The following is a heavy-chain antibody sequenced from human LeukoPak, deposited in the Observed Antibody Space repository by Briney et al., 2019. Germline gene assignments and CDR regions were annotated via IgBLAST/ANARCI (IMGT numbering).Heavy chain of an antibody. CDR2: IYYSGST. V-gene: IGHV4-59*01. J-gene: IGHJ5*02. CDR3: ARCYYDILTGYYYGWFDP. CDR1: GGSISSYY. Sequence: KPSETLSLTCTVSGGSISSYYWSWIRQPPGKGLEWIGYIYYSGSTSYNPSLKSRVTISVDTSKNQFSLKLRSVTAADTAVYYCARCYYDILTGYYYGWFDPWGQGTLVTVSS. D-gene: IGHD3-9*01.